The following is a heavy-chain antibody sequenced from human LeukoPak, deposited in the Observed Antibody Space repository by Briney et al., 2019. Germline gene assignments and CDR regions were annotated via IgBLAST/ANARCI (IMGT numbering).Heavy chain of an antibody. Sequence: PSETLSLTCTVSGGSISSNYWSWFRQPPGKGLEWFGYIYYSGSTNYNPSLKSRVTISVDTSKNQFSLKLSSVTAADTAVYYCARDGYSAYYYGMDVWGQGTTVTVSS. CDR3: ARDGYSAYYYGMDV. J-gene: IGHJ6*02. V-gene: IGHV4-59*01. CDR2: IYYSGST. D-gene: IGHD6-13*01. CDR1: GGSISSNY.